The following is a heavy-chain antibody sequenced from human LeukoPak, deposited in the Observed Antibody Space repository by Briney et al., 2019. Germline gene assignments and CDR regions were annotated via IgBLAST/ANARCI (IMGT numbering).Heavy chain of an antibody. CDR2: ISSSSSYI. CDR1: GFTFSSYS. CDR3: ARVGVVAATD. Sequence: KTGGSLRLSCAASGFTFSSYSMNWVRQAPGKGLEWVSSISSSSSYIYYVDSVKGRFTISRDNAKNSLYLQMNSLRAEDTAVYYCARVGVVAATDWGQGTLVTVSS. D-gene: IGHD2-15*01. J-gene: IGHJ4*02. V-gene: IGHV3-21*01.